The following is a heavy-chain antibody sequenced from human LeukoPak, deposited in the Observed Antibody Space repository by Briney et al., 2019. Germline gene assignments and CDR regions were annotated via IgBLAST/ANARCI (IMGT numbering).Heavy chain of an antibody. Sequence: SETLSLTCAVYGGSFSGYYWSWIRQPPGKGLEWIGEINHSGSTNYNPSLKSRVTISVDTSKNQFSLKLNSVTAADTAVYYCARPLHYTSTLDVWDKGTTVTISS. D-gene: IGHD3-3*01. CDR2: INHSGST. CDR1: GGSFSGYY. J-gene: IGHJ6*04. V-gene: IGHV4-34*01. CDR3: ARPLHYTSTLDV.